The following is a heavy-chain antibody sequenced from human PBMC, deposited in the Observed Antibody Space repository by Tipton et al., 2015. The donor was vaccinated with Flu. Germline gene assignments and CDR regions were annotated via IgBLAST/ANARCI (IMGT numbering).Heavy chain of an antibody. V-gene: IGHV4-39*07. CDR1: GGSINSGSYY. CDR3: ARLRANYYDSSGYSDY. Sequence: TLSLTCTVFGGSINSGSYYWAWIRQPPGKGLEWIGSIYYSGNTYYNPSLKSRVSISIDTSRKQFSLKLSSVTAADTAVYYCARLRANYYDSSGYSDYWGQGTLVTVSS. CDR2: IYYSGNT. J-gene: IGHJ4*02. D-gene: IGHD3-22*01.